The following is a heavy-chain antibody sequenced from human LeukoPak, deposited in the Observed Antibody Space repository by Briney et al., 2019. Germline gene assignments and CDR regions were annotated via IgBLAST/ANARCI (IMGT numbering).Heavy chain of an antibody. CDR3: ARHKSTWSFDSSGYFDY. D-gene: IGHD3-22*01. CDR2: IYYSGST. Sequence: SETLSLTCTVSGGSISSYYWSWIRQPPGKGREWIGYIYYSGSTNYNPSLKSRVTISVDTSKNQFSLKLSSVTAADTAVYYCARHKSTWSFDSSGYFDYWGQGTLVTVSS. V-gene: IGHV4-59*08. CDR1: GGSISSYY. J-gene: IGHJ4*02.